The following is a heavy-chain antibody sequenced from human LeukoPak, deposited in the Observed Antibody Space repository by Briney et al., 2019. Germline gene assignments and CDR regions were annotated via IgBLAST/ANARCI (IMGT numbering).Heavy chain of an antibody. J-gene: IGHJ4*02. Sequence: GESLQISCQGSGYSFTSYWIGWVRPMPGKGLEWMGIIYPGDSDTRYSPSFQGQVTISADKSISTAYLQWSSLKASDTAMYYCARRIGIRIAAAADYWGQGTLVTVSS. V-gene: IGHV5-51*01. CDR1: GYSFTSYW. CDR2: IYPGDSDT. D-gene: IGHD6-13*01. CDR3: ARRIGIRIAAAADY.